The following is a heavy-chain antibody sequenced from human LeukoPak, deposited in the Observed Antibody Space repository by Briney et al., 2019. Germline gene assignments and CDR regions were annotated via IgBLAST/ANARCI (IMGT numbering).Heavy chain of an antibody. V-gene: IGHV3-30*18. CDR1: GFTFSSYG. CDR2: ISSDGSNA. CDR3: AKDLSGRKGPFDY. Sequence: GRSLRLSCAASGFTFSSYGMHWVRQAPGKGLEWVAVISSDGSNAYYADSVKGRFTMSRDNSKNTLFVQMNSLRAEDTAVYYCAKDLSGRKGPFDYWGQGTQVTVSS. J-gene: IGHJ4*02. D-gene: IGHD3-10*01.